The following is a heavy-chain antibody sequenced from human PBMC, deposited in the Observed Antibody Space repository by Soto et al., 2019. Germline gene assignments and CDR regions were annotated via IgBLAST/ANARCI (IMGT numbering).Heavy chain of an antibody. CDR1: GYSFSRYW. J-gene: IGHJ4*02. V-gene: IGHV5-51*01. CDR3: ARDTFSGDSSGPHY. Sequence: GESLKISCKGSGYSFSRYWIAWVRQTPGKGLEWMGLIYPGDSDTRYSPSFQGQVTISADKTITTAYLQWSSLKASDTAIYYCARDTFSGDSSGPHYWGQGTLVTVSS. D-gene: IGHD3-22*01. CDR2: IYPGDSDT.